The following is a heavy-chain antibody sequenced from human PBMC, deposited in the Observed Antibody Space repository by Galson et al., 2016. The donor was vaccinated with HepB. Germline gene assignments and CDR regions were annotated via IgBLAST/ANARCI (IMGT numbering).Heavy chain of an antibody. J-gene: IGHJ4*02. CDR2: IYPGDSDT. CDR3: ASGKWRDFDY. Sequence: QSGAEVKKPGESVTISCQGSGYSFPSQWIGWVRQMPGKGLEWMGLIYPGDSDTRYSPSFQGQVTISADWSISTTYLQWSSLEASDSAIYYCASGKWRDFDYWGQGTLLTVAS. V-gene: IGHV5-51*01. D-gene: IGHD1-26*01. CDR1: GYSFPSQW.